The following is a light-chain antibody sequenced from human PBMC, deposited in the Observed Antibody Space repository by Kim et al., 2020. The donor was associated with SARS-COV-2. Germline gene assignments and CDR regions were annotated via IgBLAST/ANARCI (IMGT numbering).Light chain of an antibody. CDR3: KQSYTTPT. V-gene: IGKV1-39*01. J-gene: IGKJ1*01. CDR2: AAS. Sequence: DIQMTQSPSSLSASVGDRFTITCRTSQSIIIYLNWYQHKPVKAPKLLIYAASNLQSGVPSRFSGSGSGTDFTLTISSLQPDDFATYYCKQSYTTPTFGQGTKVDIK. CDR1: QSIIIY.